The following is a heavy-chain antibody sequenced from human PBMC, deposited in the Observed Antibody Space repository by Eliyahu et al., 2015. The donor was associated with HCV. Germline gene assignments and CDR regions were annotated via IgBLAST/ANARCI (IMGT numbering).Heavy chain of an antibody. CDR2: IYGGGNT. Sequence: EVQVVESGGTLVQPGGSLRLSCAASGFNVNNNYMSWVRQSPGAGLGWVSIIYGGGNTYYADSVKGRFTISRDNSKNTLYLQMNSLRAEDTAVYYCAKESSTGYPISGTYWGQGTLVTVSS. D-gene: IGHD2-2*01. V-gene: IGHV3-66*01. CDR1: GFNVNNNY. CDR3: AKESSTGYPISGTY. J-gene: IGHJ4*02.